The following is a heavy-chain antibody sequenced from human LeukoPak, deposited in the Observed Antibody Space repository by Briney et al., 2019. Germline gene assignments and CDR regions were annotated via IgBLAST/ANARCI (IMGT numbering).Heavy chain of an antibody. CDR2: VSDSGST. D-gene: IGHD6-6*01. CDR3: ARVIAARQGGFYYYYYYMDV. Sequence: SETLSLTCTVSGGSISSYYWSWIRQSPGKGLEWIGYVSDSGSTSYNPSLKSRVTISVDTSKNQFSLKLSSVTAADTAVYSCARVIAARQGGFYYYYYYMDVWGKGTTVTVSS. CDR1: GGSISSYY. V-gene: IGHV4-59*08. J-gene: IGHJ6*03.